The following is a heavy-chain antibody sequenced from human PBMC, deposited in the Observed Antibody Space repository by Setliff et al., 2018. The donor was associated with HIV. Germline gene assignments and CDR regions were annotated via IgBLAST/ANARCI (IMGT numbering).Heavy chain of an antibody. CDR3: ARGDAMTSLGAFDI. V-gene: IGHV4-31*03. CDR1: GGSITSGGFY. Sequence: NPSETLSLTCTDSGGSITSGGFYWGWIRQYPQKGLEWIGYIYYSGGTYYNPSLKSRVTMSVDTSKNQFSLKLSSVTAADTAVYYCARGDAMTSLGAFDIWGQGTMVTVSS. J-gene: IGHJ3*02. CDR2: IYYSGGT. D-gene: IGHD2-2*01.